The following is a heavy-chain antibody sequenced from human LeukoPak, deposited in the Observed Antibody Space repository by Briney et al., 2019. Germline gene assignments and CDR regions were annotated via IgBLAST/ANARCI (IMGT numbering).Heavy chain of an antibody. J-gene: IGHJ4*02. CDR3: ARGGTMRPDY. D-gene: IGHD3-22*01. CDR1: GFTLSTCW. CDR2: IKQDGSEI. Sequence: GGSLRLSCAASGFTLSTCWMSWVRQAPGKGLEWVANIKQDGSEIYYVDSVKGRFTISRDNAKNSLFLQMNSLRDEDTAVYYCARGGTMRPDYWGQGTLVTVSS. V-gene: IGHV3-7*02.